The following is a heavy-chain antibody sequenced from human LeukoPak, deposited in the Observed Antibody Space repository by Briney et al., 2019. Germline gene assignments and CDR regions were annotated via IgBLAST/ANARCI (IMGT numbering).Heavy chain of an antibody. CDR2: IKQDGSEK. D-gene: IGHD5-18*01. CDR3: ASEETWIQLWT. V-gene: IGHV3-7*01. Sequence: GGSLRLSCAASGFTFSSYWMSWVRQAPGXXLEWVANIKQDGSEKYYVDSVKGRFTISRDNAKNSLYLQMNSLRAEDTAVYYCASEETWIQLWTWGQGTLVTVSS. J-gene: IGHJ5*02. CDR1: GFTFSSYW.